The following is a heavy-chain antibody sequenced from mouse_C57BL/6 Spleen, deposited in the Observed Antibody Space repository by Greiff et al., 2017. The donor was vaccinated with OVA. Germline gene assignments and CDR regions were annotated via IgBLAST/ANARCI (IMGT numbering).Heavy chain of an antibody. CDR1: GYTFTSYG. J-gene: IGHJ2*01. D-gene: IGHD2-4*01. CDR2: IYPRSGNT. V-gene: IGHV1-81*01. CDR3: APIYYDYDEGEFDY. Sequence: VKLQESGAELARPGASVKLSCKASGYTFTSYGISWVKQRTGQGLEWIGEIYPRSGNTYYNEKFKGKATLTADKSSSTAYMELRSLTSEDSAVYFCAPIYYDYDEGEFDYWGQGTTLTVSS.